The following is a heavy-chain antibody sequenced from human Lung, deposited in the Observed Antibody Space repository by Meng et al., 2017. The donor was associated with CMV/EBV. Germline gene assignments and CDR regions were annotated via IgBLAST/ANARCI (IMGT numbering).Heavy chain of an antibody. D-gene: IGHD6-19*01. CDR3: GTLKYTSGFYGPAY. J-gene: IGHJ4*02. Sequence: VQLVQSGSELKKPGASAKVSCKASGYTFTRYHMNWVRQASGQGLEWMGWISTNTGNPTYAQGFTGRFVFSVDTSVSTAYLQISSLKAEDTAVYYCGTLKYTSGFYGPAYWGQGALVTVSS. V-gene: IGHV7-4-1*02. CDR2: ISTNTGNP. CDR1: GYTFTRYH.